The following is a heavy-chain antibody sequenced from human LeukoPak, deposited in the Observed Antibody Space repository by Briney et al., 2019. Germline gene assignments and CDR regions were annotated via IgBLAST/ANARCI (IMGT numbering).Heavy chain of an antibody. CDR1: GGSISSSTYY. Sequence: PSETLSLTCTVSGGSISSSTYYWGWIRQPPGKGLEWIGSIYHTGGTYGNPSLKSRVTISVDTSKNQFSLKLSSVTAADTAIYFCARHTWFAELFVNAPLDYWGQGTLVTVSS. CDR3: ARHTWFAELFVNAPLDY. V-gene: IGHV4-39*01. J-gene: IGHJ4*02. D-gene: IGHD3-10*01. CDR2: IYHTGGT.